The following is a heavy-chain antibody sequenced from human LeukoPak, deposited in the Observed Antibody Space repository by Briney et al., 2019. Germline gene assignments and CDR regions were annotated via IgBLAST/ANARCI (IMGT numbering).Heavy chain of an antibody. J-gene: IGHJ2*01. V-gene: IGHV4-61*02. CDR3: ARGGRGVQYYYDSTGHFDL. D-gene: IGHD3-22*01. Sequence: SETLSLTCTVSGGSISSGSYYWSWIRQPAGKGLEWIGRIYTSGSTNYNPSLKSRLTISEDTSKNQFSLKLSSVTAADTAVYYCARGGRGVQYYYDSTGHFDLWGRGPLVTVSS. CDR2: IYTSGST. CDR1: GGSISSGSYY.